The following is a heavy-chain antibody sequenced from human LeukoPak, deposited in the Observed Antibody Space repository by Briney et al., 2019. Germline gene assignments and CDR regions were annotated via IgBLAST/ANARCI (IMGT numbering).Heavy chain of an antibody. V-gene: IGHV4-39*07. CDR1: GGSISSSSYY. CDR3: ARDQPRGYSSGYAFDI. CDR2: IYYSGST. D-gene: IGHD5-18*01. J-gene: IGHJ3*02. Sequence: PSETLSLTCTVSGGSISSSSYYWGWIRQPPGKGLEWIGSIYYSGSTYYNPSLKSRVTISVDTSKNQFSLKLSSVTAADTAVYYCARDQPRGYSSGYAFDIWGQGTMVTVSS.